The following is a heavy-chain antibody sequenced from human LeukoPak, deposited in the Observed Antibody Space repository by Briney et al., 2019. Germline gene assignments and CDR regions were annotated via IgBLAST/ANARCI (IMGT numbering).Heavy chain of an antibody. CDR1: GGSISSYY. CDR3: ARGDWDLPAFDI. V-gene: IGHV4-59*08. D-gene: IGHD1-26*01. Sequence: PSETLSLTCTVSGGSISSYYWSRIRQPPGKGLEWIGYIYYSGSTDYNPSLKSRVTISVDTSRNQFSLKLSSVTAADTAVYYCARGDWDLPAFDIWGQGTMVTVSS. J-gene: IGHJ3*02. CDR2: IYYSGST.